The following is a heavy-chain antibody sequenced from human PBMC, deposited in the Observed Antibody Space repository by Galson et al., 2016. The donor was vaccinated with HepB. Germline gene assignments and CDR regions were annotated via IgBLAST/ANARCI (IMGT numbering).Heavy chain of an antibody. V-gene: IGHV4-59*01. J-gene: IGHJ4*03. CDR1: GDSISSYY. CDR2: VHNSGYT. D-gene: IGHD6-19*01. CDR3: AREYSSFDY. Sequence: ETLSLTCTVSGDSISSYYWHWIRLPTGKGLEWIGYVHNSGYTTYNPSLNGRVTISLDTSKNQFSLKLSSVTAADTAVYYCAREYSSFDYVGHGILVTVSS.